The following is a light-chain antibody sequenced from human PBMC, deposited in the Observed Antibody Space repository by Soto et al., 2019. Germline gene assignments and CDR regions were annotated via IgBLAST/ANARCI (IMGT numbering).Light chain of an antibody. Sequence: DIQMTQSPSSLSPSVGDRVTITCRASQDISTDLNWSQQKTGKAPKLRIYAASSLQSGVPSRFSGSGSETDFTLTISSLQPEDFATDSFQQNYSTTWTFGQGTKVEIK. CDR1: QDISTD. V-gene: IGKV1-39*01. J-gene: IGKJ1*01. CDR3: QQNYSTTWT. CDR2: AAS.